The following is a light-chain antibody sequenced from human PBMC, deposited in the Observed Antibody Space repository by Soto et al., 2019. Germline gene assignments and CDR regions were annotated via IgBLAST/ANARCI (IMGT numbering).Light chain of an antibody. J-gene: IGLJ2*01. CDR2: DVS. CDR1: RSDVRGYNY. V-gene: IGLV2-11*01. CDR3: CSYAGSYTPHVV. Sequence: QSVLTQPRSVSGSPGQSVTISCTGTRSDVRGYNYVSWYQQHPGKAPKLMIYDVSKRPSGVPDRFSGSKSGNTASLTISGLQAEDEADYYCCSYAGSYTPHVVFGGGTKLTV.